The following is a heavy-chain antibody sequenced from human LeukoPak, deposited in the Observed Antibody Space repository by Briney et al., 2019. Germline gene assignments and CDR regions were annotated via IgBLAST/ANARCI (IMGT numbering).Heavy chain of an antibody. CDR1: GFTFSSYA. CDR3: ARGGQQLVRYYYYYYMDV. Sequence: GGSLRLSCAASGFTFSSYAMHWVRQAPGKGLEWVAVISYDGSNKYYADSVKGRFTISRDNSKNTLYLQMNSLRAEDTAVYYCARGGQQLVRYYYYYYMDVWGKGTTVTVSS. D-gene: IGHD6-13*01. V-gene: IGHV3-30*04. CDR2: ISYDGSNK. J-gene: IGHJ6*03.